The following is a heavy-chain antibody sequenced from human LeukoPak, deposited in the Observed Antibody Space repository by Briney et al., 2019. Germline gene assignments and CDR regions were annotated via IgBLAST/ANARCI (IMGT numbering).Heavy chain of an antibody. V-gene: IGHV1-8*03. J-gene: IGHJ6*02. Sequence: ASVKVSCKASGYTFTSYDINWVRQATGQGLEWMGWMNPNSGNTGYAQKFQGRVTITRNTSISTAYMELSSLRSEDTAVYYCARGLAAAGNYYYYYGMDVWGQGTTVTVSS. CDR2: MNPNSGNT. D-gene: IGHD6-13*01. CDR3: ARGLAAAGNYYYYYGMDV. CDR1: GYTFTSYD.